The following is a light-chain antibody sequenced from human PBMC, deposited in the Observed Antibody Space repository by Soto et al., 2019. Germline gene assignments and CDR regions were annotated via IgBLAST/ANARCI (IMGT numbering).Light chain of an antibody. V-gene: IGLV7-43*01. J-gene: IGLJ3*02. CDR1: TGAVTSDYY. CDR3: VLLCSCEWV. Sequence: QAVVTQEPSLTVSPGGTVTLTCALTTGAVTSDYYPNWFQRKPGQALRTLIYRTNNKHSWTPARFSGSLLGGKAALTLSGVQPEDEADSYGVLLCSCEWVFGGGTKVTVL. CDR2: RTN.